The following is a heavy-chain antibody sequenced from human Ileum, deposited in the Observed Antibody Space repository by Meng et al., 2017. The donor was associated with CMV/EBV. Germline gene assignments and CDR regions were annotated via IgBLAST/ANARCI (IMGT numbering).Heavy chain of an antibody. D-gene: IGHD2-15*01. CDR2: INPSSGGK. Sequence: ASVQVSCKASGYTFTGYYMHWVRQAPGQGLEWMGWINPSSGGKNYAQKFQGRVTMSRDPSISIAYMELSRLRSDDTDMYYCARDIVVVVAAFRTYYCYGMDVWGQGTTVTVSS. J-gene: IGHJ6*02. CDR1: GYTFTGYY. CDR3: ARDIVVVVAAFRTYYCYGMDV. V-gene: IGHV1-2*02.